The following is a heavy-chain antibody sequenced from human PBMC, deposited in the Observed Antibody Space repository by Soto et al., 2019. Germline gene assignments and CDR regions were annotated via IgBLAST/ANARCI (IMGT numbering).Heavy chain of an antibody. Sequence: HVQLRESGPGLVQPSETLSLTCTVSGDSIGGYYWNWIRQPPGEGLAWLGFVYYTGYTYYHPSLQRRVTLAVDTTKNRVALNRTTVTAADTAMYDCARHGSRDVVRLDYWGQGILVSVSS. J-gene: IGHJ4*02. CDR3: ARHGSRDVVRLDY. D-gene: IGHD2-15*01. CDR1: GDSIGGYY. CDR2: VYYTGYT. V-gene: IGHV4-59*08.